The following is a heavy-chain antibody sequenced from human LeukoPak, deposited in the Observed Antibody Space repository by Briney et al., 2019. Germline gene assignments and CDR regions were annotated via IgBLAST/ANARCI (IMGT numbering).Heavy chain of an antibody. D-gene: IGHD4-11*01. CDR1: GFSFSSHW. V-gene: IGHV3-74*01. Sequence: GGSLRLSCAASGFSFSSHWMHWVRQAPGKGLVWVSRIKSDETTANYADSVRGRFTISKDNAKNTLHLQMNNLRAEDTAVYYCALHYSNYPLDYWGQGTLVTVSS. J-gene: IGHJ4*02. CDR2: IKSDETTA. CDR3: ALHYSNYPLDY.